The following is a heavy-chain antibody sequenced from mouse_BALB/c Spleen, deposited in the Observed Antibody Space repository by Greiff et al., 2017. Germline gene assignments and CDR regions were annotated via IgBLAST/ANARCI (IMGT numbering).Heavy chain of an antibody. D-gene: IGHD2-14*01. CDR1: GFSLTGYG. CDR2: IWGDGST. V-gene: IGHV2-6-7*01. CDR3: AREGYYRYDDGDYYAMDY. J-gene: IGHJ4*01. Sequence: VKLEESGPGLVAPSQSLSITCTVSGFSLTGYGVNWVRQPPGKGLEWLGMIWGDGSTDYNSALKSRLSISKDNSKSQVFLKMNSLQTDDTARYYCAREGYYRYDDGDYYAMDYWGQGTSVTVSS.